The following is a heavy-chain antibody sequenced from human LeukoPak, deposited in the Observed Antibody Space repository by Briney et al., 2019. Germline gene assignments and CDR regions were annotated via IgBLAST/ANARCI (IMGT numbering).Heavy chain of an antibody. Sequence: GGSLRLSCAASGFTFDDYAMHWVRQAPGKGLEWVSGISWNSGSIGFADSVKGRFTISRDNAKNSLSLQMNSLRAEDTAVYYCASDYGDYQYWGQGTLVTVSS. D-gene: IGHD4-17*01. CDR3: ASDYGDYQY. V-gene: IGHV3-9*01. CDR2: ISWNSGSI. J-gene: IGHJ4*02. CDR1: GFTFDDYA.